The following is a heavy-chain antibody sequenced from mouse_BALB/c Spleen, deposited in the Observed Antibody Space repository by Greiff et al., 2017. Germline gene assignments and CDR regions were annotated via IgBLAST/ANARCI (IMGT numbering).Heavy chain of an antibody. CDR2: ISSGGST. CDR3: ARVDGSRTGGFAY. V-gene: IGHV5-6-5*01. Sequence: LVESGGGLVKPGGSLKLSCAASGFTFSSYAMSWVRQTPEKRLEWVASISSGGSTYYPDSVKGRFTISRDNARNILYLQMSSLRSEDTAMYYCARVDGSRTGGFAYWGQGTLVTVSA. CDR1: GFTFSSYA. D-gene: IGHD1-1*01. J-gene: IGHJ3*01.